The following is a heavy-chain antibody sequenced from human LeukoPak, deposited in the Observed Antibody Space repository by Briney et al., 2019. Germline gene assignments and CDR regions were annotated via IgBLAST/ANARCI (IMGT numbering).Heavy chain of an antibody. CDR2: IYTSGST. J-gene: IGHJ3*02. D-gene: IGHD3-3*01. CDR1: GGSISSYY. CDR3: ARARHPSITIFGVVTNDVFDI. V-gene: IGHV4-4*07. Sequence: PSETLSLTCTVSGGSISSYYWSWIRQPAGKGLEWIGRIYTSGSTNYNPSLKSRVTMSLDTSKNQFSLNLSSVTAADTAVYYCARARHPSITIFGVVTNDVFDIWGQGTMVTVSS.